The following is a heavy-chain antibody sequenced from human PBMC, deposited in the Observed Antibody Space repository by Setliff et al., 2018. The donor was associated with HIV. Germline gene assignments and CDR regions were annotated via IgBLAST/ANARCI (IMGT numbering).Heavy chain of an antibody. V-gene: IGHV4-4*07. CDR2: IYTSGST. CDR3: ARLRYSVFDY. D-gene: IGHD3-9*01. CDR1: GGSISISD. Sequence: PSETLCLTCTVSGGSISISDWSWIRQPPGKGLEWIGRIYTSGSTNYNPSLKSRVTMSVDTSKNQFSLKLSSVTAADTAVYHCARLRYSVFDYWGHGTLVTVSS. J-gene: IGHJ4*01.